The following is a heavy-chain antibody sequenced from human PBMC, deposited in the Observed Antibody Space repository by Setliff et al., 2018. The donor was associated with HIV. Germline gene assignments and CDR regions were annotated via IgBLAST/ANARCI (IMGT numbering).Heavy chain of an antibody. CDR2: IYHSGST. J-gene: IGHJ4*02. V-gene: IGHV4-38-2*01. Sequence: SETLSLTCAVSGYSISSGYYWGWIRQPPGKGLEWIGSIYHSGSTYYNPSLKSRVTILVDTSKNQFSLKVTSVTAADTAVYYCAGARDDDILTGYYPHYFDYWGQGTLVTVSS. CDR1: GYSISSGYY. D-gene: IGHD3-9*01. CDR3: AGARDDDILTGYYPHYFDY.